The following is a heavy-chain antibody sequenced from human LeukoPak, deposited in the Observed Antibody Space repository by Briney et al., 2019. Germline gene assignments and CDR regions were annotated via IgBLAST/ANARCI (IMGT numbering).Heavy chain of an antibody. V-gene: IGHV3-53*01. CDR1: GLTVNSNS. J-gene: IGHJ4*02. D-gene: IGHD4/OR15-4a*01. CDR2: IYSGCST. CDR3: ARRAGAYSHPYDY. Sequence: TGGSLRLSCAASGLTVNSNSMSWVRQAPGKGLEWVSFIYSGCSTYYADSVKGRFTISRDNSKNTLYLQMNSLRADDTAVYYCARRAGAYSHPYDYWGQGTLVTVSS.